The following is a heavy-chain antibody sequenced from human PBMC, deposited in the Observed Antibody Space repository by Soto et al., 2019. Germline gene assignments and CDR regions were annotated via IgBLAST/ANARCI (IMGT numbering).Heavy chain of an antibody. CDR1: GFTFNSPA. V-gene: IGHV1-58*02. J-gene: IGHJ2*01. D-gene: IGHD3-22*01. CDR2: IVVGSGNT. Sequence: GASVTVSCKDSGFTFNSPAMQGVGQARGQRLEWIGWIVVGSGNTNYAQKFQERVTITRDMSTSTAYMELSSLRAEDTAVYYCARDVTHSTMMGHWYFDLWGRGTLVTVSS. CDR3: ARDVTHSTMMGHWYFDL.